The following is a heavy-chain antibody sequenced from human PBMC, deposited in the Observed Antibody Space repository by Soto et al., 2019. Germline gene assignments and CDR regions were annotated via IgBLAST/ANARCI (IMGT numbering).Heavy chain of an antibody. CDR3: ATDVKDDGGPPDS. Sequence: QVQLQESGPGLVKPSETLSLTSNVSGGSVTSDYYYWSWIRQPPGKGLEWIGYVHYTGITNYNASLKGRVTISVDTSKNQFSLKLSSVTAADTAVYYCATDVKDDGGPPDSWGQGTLVTVSS. D-gene: IGHD3-16*01. J-gene: IGHJ4*02. V-gene: IGHV4-61*01. CDR1: GGSVTSDYYY. CDR2: VHYTGIT.